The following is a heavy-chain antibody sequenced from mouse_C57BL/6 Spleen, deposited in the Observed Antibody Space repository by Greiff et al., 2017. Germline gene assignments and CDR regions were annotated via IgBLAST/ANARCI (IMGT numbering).Heavy chain of an antibody. D-gene: IGHD2-4*01. V-gene: IGHV1-52*01. CDR2: IDPSDSET. Sequence: QVQLQQPGAELVRPGSSVKLSCKASGYTFTSYWMHWVKQRPIQGLEWIGNIDPSDSETHYNQKFKDKATLTVDKSSSTAYMQLSSLTSEDAAVYYGARGDYDYFDYWGQGTTLTVSS. J-gene: IGHJ2*01. CDR1: GYTFTSYW. CDR3: ARGDYDYFDY.